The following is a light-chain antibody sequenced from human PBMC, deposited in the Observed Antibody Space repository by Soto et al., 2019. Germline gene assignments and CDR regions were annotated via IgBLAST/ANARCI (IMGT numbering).Light chain of an antibody. V-gene: IGKV3-20*01. CDR3: QRTYNAPFT. CDR1: QNVSRSL. CDR2: GAS. Sequence: EIVLTQSPGTLSLSPGERATLSCRASQNVSRSLLAWYQQKPGQAPRPLISGASSRASGIPDRFSGSGSGTDFTLTISRLEPEDFATYYCQRTYNAPFTFGPGTKVSIK. J-gene: IGKJ3*01.